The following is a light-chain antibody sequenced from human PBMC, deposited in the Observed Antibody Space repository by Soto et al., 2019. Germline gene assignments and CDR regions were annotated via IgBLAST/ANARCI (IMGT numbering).Light chain of an antibody. V-gene: IGLV2-14*01. CDR2: KVS. Sequence: QSVLTQPASVSGSPGQSITIPCTGSSNDIGGYNYVSWYQQHPGRAPKLVIYKVSDRPSGVSTRFSASKSGNTASLTISGPQAEDEADYYCSSYSTTTTPQWVFGGGTKLTVL. CDR3: SSYSTTTTPQWV. J-gene: IGLJ3*02. CDR1: SNDIGGYNY.